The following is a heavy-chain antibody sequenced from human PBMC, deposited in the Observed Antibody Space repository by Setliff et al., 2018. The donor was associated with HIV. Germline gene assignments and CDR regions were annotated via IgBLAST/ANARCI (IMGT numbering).Heavy chain of an antibody. CDR3: ARDRIWNYVRGYYYYVYMDV. Sequence: GASVKVSCKASGYTFTSYDINWVRQATGQGLEWMGWMNPNSGNTGYAQKFQGRVTMTRSTSISTAYMELSRLRSDDTAVYYCARDRIWNYVRGYYYYVYMDVWGKGTTVTVSS. J-gene: IGHJ6*03. CDR1: GYTFTSYD. V-gene: IGHV1-8*02. CDR2: MNPNSGNT. D-gene: IGHD1-7*01.